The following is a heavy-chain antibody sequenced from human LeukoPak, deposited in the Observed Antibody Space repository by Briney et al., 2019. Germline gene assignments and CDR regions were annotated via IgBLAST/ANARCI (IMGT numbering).Heavy chain of an antibody. V-gene: IGHV3-21*01. J-gene: IGHJ4*02. CDR3: ARVRGSSGPADY. CDR1: GFTFSSYS. Sequence: PGGSLRLSCAASGFTFSSYSMNWVRQAPGKGLEWVSSISSSSSYIYYADSVKGRFTISRDNAKNTLYLQMNSLRAEDTAVYYCARVRGSSGPADYWGQGTLVTVSS. D-gene: IGHD3-22*01. CDR2: ISSSSSYI.